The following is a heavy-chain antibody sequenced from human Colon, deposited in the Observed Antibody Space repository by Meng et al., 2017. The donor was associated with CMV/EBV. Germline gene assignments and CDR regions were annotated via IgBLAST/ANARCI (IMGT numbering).Heavy chain of an antibody. J-gene: IGHJ4*02. CDR2: MFSNRGSA. CDR3: AREVPDTINFDY. V-gene: IGHV1-46*01. D-gene: IGHD2-2*02. Sequence: HVQMGQSGDEVKKPGSSVKNSSKASGYNFTSYYIHWVRQAPGQGLEWMGKMFSNRGSASYPQKFQGRVTITRDTSTSTVYMELSSLRSEDTAVYYCAREVPDTINFDYWGQGTLVTVSS. CDR1: GYNFTSYY.